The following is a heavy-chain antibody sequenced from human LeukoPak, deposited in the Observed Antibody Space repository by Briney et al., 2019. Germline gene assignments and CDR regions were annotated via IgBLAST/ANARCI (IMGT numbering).Heavy chain of an antibody. J-gene: IGHJ5*02. V-gene: IGHV4-59*01. CDR2: IYYSGSP. D-gene: IGHD3-3*01. Sequence: SETLSLTCTVSGGSISSYYWSWIRQPPGKGLEWIGHIYYSGSPNYNPSLKSRVTISVDTSKNQFSLKLSSVTAADTAVYYCARATYYDFSCWFDPWGQGTLVTVSS. CDR3: ARATYYDFSCWFDP. CDR1: GGSISSYY.